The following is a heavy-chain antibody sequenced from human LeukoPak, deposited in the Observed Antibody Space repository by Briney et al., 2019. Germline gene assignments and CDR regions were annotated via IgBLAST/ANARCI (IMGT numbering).Heavy chain of an antibody. Sequence: SETLSLTCTVSGGSMNNYYWNWIRQPPGKGLEWIGSIFYSGSTNYNPSLKSRVTISVDTSKNQFSLKLSSVTAADTAVYYCARVNYYYYYMDVWGKGTTVTISS. CDR2: IFYSGST. CDR3: ARVNYYYYYMDV. V-gene: IGHV4-59*12. J-gene: IGHJ6*03. CDR1: GGSMNNYY.